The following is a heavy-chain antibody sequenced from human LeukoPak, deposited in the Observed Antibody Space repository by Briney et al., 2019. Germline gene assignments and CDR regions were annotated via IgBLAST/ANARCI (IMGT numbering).Heavy chain of an antibody. J-gene: IGHJ4*02. CDR1: GASFSGYY. D-gene: IGHD1-14*01. V-gene: IGHV4-34*01. CDR3: ARTSFCRRSIQRYFVDDY. Sequence: PSETLSLTCAVYGASFSGYYWSWIRQPPGKGLEWIGEINHSGSTNYNPSLKSRVTISVDTSKNQFSLKLSSVTAADTAVYYCARTSFCRRSIQRYFVDDYWGQGTLVTVSS. CDR2: INHSGST.